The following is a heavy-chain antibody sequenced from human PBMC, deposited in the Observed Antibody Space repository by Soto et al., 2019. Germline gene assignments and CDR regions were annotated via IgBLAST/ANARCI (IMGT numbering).Heavy chain of an antibody. CDR1: GYSFATFW. CDR3: ARTRSFTLGFYYDGMDV. CDR2: VDPSDSYT. D-gene: IGHD6-6*01. J-gene: IGHJ6*02. Sequence: GESLKISCKGSGYSFATFWISWVRQMPGKGLEWMGTVDPSDSYTNYSPSFQGHVTISADKSISTAYLQWSSLKASDTALYYCARTRSFTLGFYYDGMDVWGQGTTVTVSS. V-gene: IGHV5-10-1*01.